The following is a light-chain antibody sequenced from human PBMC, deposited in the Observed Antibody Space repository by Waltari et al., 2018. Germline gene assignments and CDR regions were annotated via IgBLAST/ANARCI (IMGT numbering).Light chain of an antibody. V-gene: IGKV3-11*01. J-gene: IGKJ5*01. CDR1: QSVSSY. Sequence: EIVLTQSPATLSLSPGERATLSCRASQSVSSYLAWYQQKPGQAPRLLIYDASNRATGIPARFSGSGSGTDFTLTISSLEPDDFALYYCQQRSKWPITFGQGTRLEIK. CDR2: DAS. CDR3: QQRSKWPIT.